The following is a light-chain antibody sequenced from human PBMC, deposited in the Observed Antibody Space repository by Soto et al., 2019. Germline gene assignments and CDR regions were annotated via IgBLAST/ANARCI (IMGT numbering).Light chain of an antibody. Sequence: EIVLTQSPGSLSLSPGQRATLSCRASQSVDTTFFAWYQKKPGQAPRLLIYGASKRATGIPDRFSGSGSGTDFTLIISRLEPEDFEGYYCQQYMSSVTFGQGTKVEIK. J-gene: IGKJ1*01. V-gene: IGKV3-20*01. CDR1: QSVDTTF. CDR2: GAS. CDR3: QQYMSSVT.